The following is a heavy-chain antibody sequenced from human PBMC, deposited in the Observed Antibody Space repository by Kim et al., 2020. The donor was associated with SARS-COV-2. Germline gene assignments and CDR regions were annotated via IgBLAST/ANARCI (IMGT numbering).Heavy chain of an antibody. V-gene: IGHV4-61*02. CDR2: IYTSGST. CDR1: GGSISSGRYY. Sequence: SQTLSLTCTVSGGSISSGRYYWSWIRQPAGKGLEWIGRIYTSGSTNYNPSLKSRVTISVDTSKNQFSLKLSSVTAADTAVYYCAKSSSIAAAVHRSEFSLAGTAPVAFDIWGQGTMVTVSS. CDR3: AKSSSIAAAVHRSEFSLAGTAPVAFDI. D-gene: IGHD6-13*01. J-gene: IGHJ3*02.